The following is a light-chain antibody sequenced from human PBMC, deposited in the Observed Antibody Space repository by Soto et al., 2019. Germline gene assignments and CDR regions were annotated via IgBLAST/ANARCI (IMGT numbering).Light chain of an antibody. Sequence: QSALTQPASVSGSPGQSITISCTGTSSDVGGYNHVSWYQHHPGKAPKLIIYEVTNRPSGVSYRFSGSKSGDTASLTISGLQAEDEADYYCSSFTSSNTDVFGTGTKVTVL. CDR3: SSFTSSNTDV. CDR2: EVT. J-gene: IGLJ1*01. CDR1: SSDVGGYNH. V-gene: IGLV2-14*01.